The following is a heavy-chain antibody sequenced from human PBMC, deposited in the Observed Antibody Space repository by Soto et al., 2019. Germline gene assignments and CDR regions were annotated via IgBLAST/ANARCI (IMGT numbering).Heavy chain of an antibody. J-gene: IGHJ5*02. CDR1: GYTFTSYG. CDR2: ISAYNGNT. CDR3: AIDTYRTSYYDFWSGYYSSWFDP. D-gene: IGHD3-3*01. V-gene: IGHV1-18*01. Sequence: ASVKVSCKASGYTFTSYGISWVRQAPGQGLEWMGWISAYNGNTNYAQKLQGRVTMTTDTSTSTAYMELRSLRSDDTAVYYCAIDTYRTSYYDFWSGYYSSWFDPWGQGTLVTVSS.